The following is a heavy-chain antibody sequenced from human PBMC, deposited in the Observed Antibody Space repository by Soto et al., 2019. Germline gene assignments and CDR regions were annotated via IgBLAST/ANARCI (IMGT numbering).Heavy chain of an antibody. Sequence: SETLSLTCTVSGGSISSYYWSWIRQPPGKGLEWIGYIYYSGSTNYNPSLKSRVTISVDTSKNQFSLKLSSVTAADTAVYYCARAGGFNWFDPRGQGTLVTVSS. V-gene: IGHV4-59*12. J-gene: IGHJ5*02. CDR1: GGSISSYY. D-gene: IGHD3-10*01. CDR2: IYYSGST. CDR3: ARAGGFNWFDP.